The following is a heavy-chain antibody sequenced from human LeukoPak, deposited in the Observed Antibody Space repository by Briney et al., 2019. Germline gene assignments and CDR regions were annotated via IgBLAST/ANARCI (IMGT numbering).Heavy chain of an antibody. CDR3: AKAAFPSGWTTFDS. CDR2: LSSSGPSVCSA. Sequence: GGSLRLSCAASGFTFSKYAMNWVRQAPGKGLEWVSGLSSSGPSVCSAYYQNSVKRRFPVSRDDSKNTLYLQMSSLRAEDTAVYYCAKAAFPSGWTTFDSSGQGTLVTVSS. J-gene: IGHJ4*02. D-gene: IGHD6-19*01. CDR1: GFTFSKYA. V-gene: IGHV3-23*01.